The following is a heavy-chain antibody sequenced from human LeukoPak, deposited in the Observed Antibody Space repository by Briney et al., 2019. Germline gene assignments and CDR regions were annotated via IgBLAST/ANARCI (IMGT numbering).Heavy chain of an antibody. J-gene: IGHJ4*02. Sequence: LKISCKXAGYSFXXYWIGWVRPMPGKGREWRGIIYPGDSDTRYSPSFQGQVTISADKSISTAYLQWSSLKASDTAMYYCARRSYCSSTSCFTLDYWGQGTLVTVSS. D-gene: IGHD2-2*01. CDR2: IYPGDSDT. V-gene: IGHV5-51*01. CDR3: ARRSYCSSTSCFTLDY. CDR1: GYSFXXYW.